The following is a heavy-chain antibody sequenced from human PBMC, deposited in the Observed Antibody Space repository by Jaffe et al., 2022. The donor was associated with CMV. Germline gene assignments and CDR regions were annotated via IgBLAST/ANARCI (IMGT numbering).Heavy chain of an antibody. CDR2: ISYDGSNK. CDR3: AKEYRITMIVVANTFDY. Sequence: QVQLVESGGGVVQPGRSLRLSCAASGFTFSSYGMHWVRQAPGKGLEWVAVISYDGSNKYYADSVKGRFTISRDNSKNTLYLQMNSLRAEDTAVYYCAKEYRITMIVVANTFDYWGQGTLVTVSS. V-gene: IGHV3-30*18. D-gene: IGHD3-22*01. CDR1: GFTFSSYG. J-gene: IGHJ4*02.